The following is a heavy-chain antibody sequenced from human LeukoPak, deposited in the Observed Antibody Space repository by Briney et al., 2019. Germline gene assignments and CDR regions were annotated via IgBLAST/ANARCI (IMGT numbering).Heavy chain of an antibody. Sequence: SETLSLTCAVRGGSFNNYYWSWIRQTPGKGLEWIGEITHSDTHTGNTNYNPSLKSRVTISVDTSKNQFSLKLSSVTAADTAVYYCARGQEYDILTGYLGVYNWFDPWGQGTLVTVSS. V-gene: IGHV4-34*01. CDR1: GGSFNNYY. CDR2: ITHSDTHTGNT. J-gene: IGHJ5*02. D-gene: IGHD3-9*01. CDR3: ARGQEYDILTGYLGVYNWFDP.